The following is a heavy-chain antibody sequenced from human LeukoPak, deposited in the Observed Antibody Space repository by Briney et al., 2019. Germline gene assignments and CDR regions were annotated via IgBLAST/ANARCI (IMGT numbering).Heavy chain of an antibody. Sequence: GRSLRLSCAASGFTFSSYAMHWVRQAPGKGLEWVAVISYDGGNKYYADSVKGRFTISRDNSKNTLYLQMNSLRAEDTAVYYCARVAGRGLVRNYFDYWGQGTLVTVSS. CDR2: ISYDGGNK. J-gene: IGHJ4*02. D-gene: IGHD5-12*01. CDR3: ARVAGRGLVRNYFDY. CDR1: GFTFSSYA. V-gene: IGHV3-30-3*01.